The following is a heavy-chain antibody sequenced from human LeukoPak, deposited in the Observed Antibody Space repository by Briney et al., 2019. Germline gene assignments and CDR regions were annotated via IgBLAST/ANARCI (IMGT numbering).Heavy chain of an antibody. V-gene: IGHV1-2*06. J-gene: IGHJ4*02. Sequence: ASVKVSCKASGYTFTGYYMHWVRQAPGQGLEWMGRINPNSGGTNYAQKLQGRVTMTTDTSTSTAYMELRSLRSDDTAVYYCARASTVDTAPDYWGQGTLVTVSS. CDR3: ARASTVDTAPDY. D-gene: IGHD5-18*01. CDR2: INPNSGGT. CDR1: GYTFTGYY.